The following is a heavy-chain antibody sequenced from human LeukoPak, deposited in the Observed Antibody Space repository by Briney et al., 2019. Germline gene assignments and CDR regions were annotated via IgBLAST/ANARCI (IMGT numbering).Heavy chain of an antibody. V-gene: IGHV3-74*01. J-gene: IGHJ4*02. D-gene: IGHD6-19*01. CDR1: GFTFSSYW. Sequence: PGGSLRLSCAASGFTFSSYWMHWVRQAPGKGLVWVSRINSDGSSTSYADSVKGRFTISRDNSKNTLYLQMNTLGAEDTAVYYCARTVAGSGIDYFDYWGQGTLVTVSS. CDR2: INSDGSST. CDR3: ARTVAGSGIDYFDY.